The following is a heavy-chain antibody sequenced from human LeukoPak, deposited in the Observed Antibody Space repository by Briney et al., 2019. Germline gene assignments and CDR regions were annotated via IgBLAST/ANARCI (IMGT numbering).Heavy chain of an antibody. J-gene: IGHJ4*02. CDR3: ARGLYYYGSGSYYY. Sequence: SETLSLTCAVYGGSFSGYYWSWIRQPPGKGLEWIGEINHSGSTNYNPSLKSRVTISVDTSKNQISLKLSSVTAADTAVYYCARGLYYYGSGSYYYWGQGTLVTVSS. CDR1: GGSFSGYY. V-gene: IGHV4-34*01. CDR2: INHSGST. D-gene: IGHD3-10*01.